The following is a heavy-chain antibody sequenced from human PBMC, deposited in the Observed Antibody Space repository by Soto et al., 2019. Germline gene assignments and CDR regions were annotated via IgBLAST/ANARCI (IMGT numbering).Heavy chain of an antibody. CDR3: ARDAEYARYNWFDP. V-gene: IGHV1-2*02. J-gene: IGHJ5*02. CDR2: INPNDGDT. Sequence: QVQLAQSGAEVKEPGASVKVSCKASRYSFTDYYMHWVRQAPGQGLEWMGWINPNDGDTTYAQKFQGRVTMTRDTSISTGYMELSRLRNDDTAVYYCARDAEYARYNWFDPWGQGTLVTVSS. CDR1: RYSFTDYY. D-gene: IGHD2-2*01.